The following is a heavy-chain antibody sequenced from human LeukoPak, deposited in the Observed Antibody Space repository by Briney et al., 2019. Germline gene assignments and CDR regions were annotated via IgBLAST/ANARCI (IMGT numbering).Heavy chain of an antibody. J-gene: IGHJ4*02. V-gene: IGHV3-21*01. CDR2: ISSSSSYI. CDR1: GFTFSSYS. CDR3: ARGTTGTTALFDY. Sequence: PGGSLRLPCAASGFTFSSYSMNWVRQAPGKGLEWVSSISSSSSYIYYADSVKGRFTISRDNAKNSLYLQMNSLRAEDTAVYYCARGTTGTTALFDYWGQGTLVTVSS. D-gene: IGHD1-7*01.